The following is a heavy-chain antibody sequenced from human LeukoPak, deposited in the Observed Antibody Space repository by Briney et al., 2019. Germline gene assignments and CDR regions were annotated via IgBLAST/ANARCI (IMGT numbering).Heavy chain of an antibody. Sequence: GASVRVSCKTSGYTFSTHYLHWVRQAPGQRRDWGGGIDPASGGTHYAQKFQGRVTVTRDTSTTTVDMELSGLRSDDTAVYYCARVPGPYTTSRFDFWGQGTLVTVSS. D-gene: IGHD2-2*02. V-gene: IGHV1-2*02. CDR1: GYTFSTHY. CDR2: IDPASGGT. CDR3: ARVPGPYTTSRFDF. J-gene: IGHJ4*02.